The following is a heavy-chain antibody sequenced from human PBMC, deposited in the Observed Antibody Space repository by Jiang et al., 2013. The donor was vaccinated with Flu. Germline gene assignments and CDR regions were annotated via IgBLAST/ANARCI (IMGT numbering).Heavy chain of an antibody. J-gene: IGHJ6*02. V-gene: IGHV5-51*01. CDR2: IYPGDSDT. CDR3: ARRDYGDYFLDV. Sequence: PGESLKISCKGSGIQGFTNYWIGLGAPDARKGLEWMGIIYPGDSDTRYNPSFQGQVTISADKSFSTAYLQWSTLKASDTATYYCARRDYGDYFLDVWGQGTSVTVSS. D-gene: IGHD4-17*01. CDR1: GIQGFTNYW.